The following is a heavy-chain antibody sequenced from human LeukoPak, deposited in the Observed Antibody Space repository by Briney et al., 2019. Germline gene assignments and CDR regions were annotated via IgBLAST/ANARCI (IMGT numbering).Heavy chain of an antibody. D-gene: IGHD3-3*01. V-gene: IGHV3-9*01. CDR3: ATSPSLRFLEWLPAYFDY. Sequence: SGGSLRLSCAASGFTFDDYAMHWVRQAPGKGLEWVSGISWNSGSIVYADSVKGRFTISRDNAKNSLYLQMNSLRAEDTALYYCATSPSLRFLEWLPAYFDYWGQGTLVTVSS. CDR1: GFTFDDYA. J-gene: IGHJ4*02. CDR2: ISWNSGSI.